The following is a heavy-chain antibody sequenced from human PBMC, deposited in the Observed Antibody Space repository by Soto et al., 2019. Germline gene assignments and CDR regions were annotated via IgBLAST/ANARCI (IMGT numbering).Heavy chain of an antibody. CDR1: GFTFSSYA. Sequence: PGGSLRLSCAASGFTFSSYAMSWVRQAPGKGLEWVSAISGSGDSTYYTHSVKGRITISRDNSKNTLYLQINSLRADDMAVYYCEKGGFRSCYYYVYAFDIWWQGSIVTV. J-gene: IGHJ3*02. V-gene: IGHV3-23*01. CDR3: EKGGFRSCYYYVYAFDI. D-gene: IGHD3-22*01. CDR2: ISGSGDST.